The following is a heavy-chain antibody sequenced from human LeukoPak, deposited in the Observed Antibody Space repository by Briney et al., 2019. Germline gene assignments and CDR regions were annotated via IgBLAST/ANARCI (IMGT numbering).Heavy chain of an antibody. CDR2: IYSISSPI. CDR1: GFTFSSFS. J-gene: IGHJ4*02. D-gene: IGHD6-13*01. CDR3: GRGGSTGSWFNY. Sequence: GGSLRLSCAASGFTFSSFSMTWVRQAPGKGLEWISYIYSISSPIYYADSVKGRFTVSRDNAKNSLYLQMNSLRAEDTAVYYCGRGGSTGSWFNYWGQGTLVTVSS. V-gene: IGHV3-48*01.